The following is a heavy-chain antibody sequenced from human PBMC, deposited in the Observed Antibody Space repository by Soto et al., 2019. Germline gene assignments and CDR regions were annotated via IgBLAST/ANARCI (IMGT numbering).Heavy chain of an antibody. CDR2: IIPILGIA. CDR1: GGTFSSYT. Sequence: EASVKVSCKASGGTFSSYTISWVRQAPGQGLEWMGRIIPILGIANYAQKFQGRVTITADKSTSTAYMELSSLRSEDTAVYYCARAATYSSSDYWGQGTLVTVSS. CDR3: ARAATYSSSDY. V-gene: IGHV1-69*02. J-gene: IGHJ4*02. D-gene: IGHD6-6*01.